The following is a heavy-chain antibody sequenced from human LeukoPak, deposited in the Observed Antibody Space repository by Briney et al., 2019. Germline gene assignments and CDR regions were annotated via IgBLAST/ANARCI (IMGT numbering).Heavy chain of an antibody. Sequence: SETLSLTCTVSGGSINSYYWSWIRQPPGKGLEWIGYIYYSGSTNYNPSLKSRVTISVDTSKNQFSLKLSSVTAADTAFYYCARRGGFFDFWGQGNPGHRLL. D-gene: IGHD3-16*01. J-gene: IGHJ4*02. V-gene: IGHV4-59*12. CDR2: IYYSGST. CDR1: GGSINSYY. CDR3: ARRGGFFDF.